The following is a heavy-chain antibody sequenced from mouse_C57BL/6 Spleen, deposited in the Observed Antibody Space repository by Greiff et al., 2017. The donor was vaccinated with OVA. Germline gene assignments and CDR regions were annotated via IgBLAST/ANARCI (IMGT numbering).Heavy chain of an antibody. Sequence: QVQLQQSGAELVRPGASVTLSCKASGYTFTDYEMHWLKQTPVHGLEWIGAIDPETGGTAYNQKFKGKAILTADKSSSTAYMELRSLTSEDSAVYYCTSYGNYFDYWGQGTTLTVSS. CDR2: IDPETGGT. D-gene: IGHD2-1*01. J-gene: IGHJ2*01. V-gene: IGHV1-15*01. CDR3: TSYGNYFDY. CDR1: GYTFTDYE.